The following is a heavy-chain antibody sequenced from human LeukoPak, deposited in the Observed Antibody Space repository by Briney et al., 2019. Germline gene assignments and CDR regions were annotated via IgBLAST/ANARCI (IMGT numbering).Heavy chain of an antibody. CDR2: ISPGGGTT. CDR3: AKEPGCSSTSCYGGPAGDFDY. J-gene: IGHJ4*02. V-gene: IGHV3-23*01. D-gene: IGHD2-2*01. CDR1: GFAFGSEA. Sequence: GSLRLSCAVSGFAFGSEAMSWVRQSPARGLEWVASISPGGGTTYYADYVKGRFIISRDNSNNTLFVQMNSLRAEDTAVYYCAKEPGCSSTSCYGGPAGDFDYWGQGTLVTVSS.